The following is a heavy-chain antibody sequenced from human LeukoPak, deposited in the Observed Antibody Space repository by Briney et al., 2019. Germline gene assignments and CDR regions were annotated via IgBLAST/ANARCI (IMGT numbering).Heavy chain of an antibody. CDR1: GGSISSYY. J-gene: IGHJ5*02. CDR2: IYTSGST. CDR3: ARHSEYSSSSGWFDP. V-gene: IGHV4-4*09. Sequence: PSETLSLTCTVSGGSISSYYWSWIRQPPGKGLEWIGYIYTSGSTNYNPSLKSRVTISVDTSKNQFSLKLSSVTAADTAVYYCARHSEYSSSSGWFDPWGQGTLVTDSS. D-gene: IGHD6-6*01.